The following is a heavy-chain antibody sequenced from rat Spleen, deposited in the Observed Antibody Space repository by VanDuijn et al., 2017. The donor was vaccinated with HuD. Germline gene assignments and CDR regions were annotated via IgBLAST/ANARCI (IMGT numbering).Heavy chain of an antibody. Sequence: EVQLVESGGGLVQPGRSLKLSCAASGFTFSSFPMAWVRQAPKKGPEWVASIRSGGGGTYYPDSVKGRFTISKDNAKSTLYLQMDSLRSEDTACYYCARHGYYSNYIPNWFAYWGQGTLVTVSS. D-gene: IGHD1-2*01. J-gene: IGHJ3*01. CDR2: IRSGGGGT. CDR3: ARHGYYSNYIPNWFAY. V-gene: IGHV5-25*01. CDR1: GFTFSSFP.